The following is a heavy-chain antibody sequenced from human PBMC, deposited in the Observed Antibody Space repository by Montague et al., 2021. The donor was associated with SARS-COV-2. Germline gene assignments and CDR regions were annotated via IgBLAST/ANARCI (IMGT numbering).Heavy chain of an antibody. J-gene: IGHJ6*03. D-gene: IGHD6-6*01. CDR3: ARGVRQLGVRYYYYIDV. V-gene: IGHV4-34*01. CDR1: GGSFSGYY. CDR2: INHSGST. Sequence: SETLSLTCAVYGGSFSGYYWSWIRQPPGKGLEWIGEINHSGSTTYNPSLKSRVTISMDTSKNQFSLKLSSVTAADTAVYYCARGVRQLGVRYYYYIDVWDKGTTVTVSS.